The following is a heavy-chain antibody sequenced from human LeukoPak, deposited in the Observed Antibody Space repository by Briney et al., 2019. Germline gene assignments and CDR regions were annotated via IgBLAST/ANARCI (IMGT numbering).Heavy chain of an antibody. CDR1: GFTFSSYS. CDR2: ISSSSSYI. Sequence: GGSLRLSCAASGFTFSSYSMNWVRQAPGKGLEWVSSISSSSSYIYYADSVKGRFTISRDNAKNSLYLQMNSLRAEDTAVYYGARIYYGDYSDPNDYWGQGPLVTVSS. J-gene: IGHJ4*02. V-gene: IGHV3-21*01. CDR3: ARIYYGDYSDPNDY. D-gene: IGHD4-17*01.